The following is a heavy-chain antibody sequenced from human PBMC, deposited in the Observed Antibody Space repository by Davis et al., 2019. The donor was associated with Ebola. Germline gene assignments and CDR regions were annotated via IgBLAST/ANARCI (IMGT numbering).Heavy chain of an antibody. Sequence: SETLSLTCTVSGGSISTHYWSWIRQPPGKGLEWIGSIYHSGGTFYNSSLRSRLTISVDTSKNQFSLKLSSVTAADTAVYYCALRIVGATEYYFDSWGQGIMVTVSS. J-gene: IGHJ4*02. V-gene: IGHV4-59*04. CDR2: IYHSGGT. D-gene: IGHD1-26*01. CDR1: GGSISTHY. CDR3: ALRIVGATEYYFDS.